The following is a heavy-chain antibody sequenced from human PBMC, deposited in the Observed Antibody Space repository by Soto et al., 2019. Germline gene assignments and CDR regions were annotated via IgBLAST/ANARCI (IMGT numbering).Heavy chain of an antibody. CDR3: ARDRRYSLRYFDWLPIDY. J-gene: IGHJ4*02. CDR2: IKQDGSEK. CDR1: GFTFSSYW. Sequence: GGSLRLSCAASGFTFSSYWMSWVRQAPGKGLEWVANIKQDGSEKYYVDSVKGRFTISRDNAKNYLYLQMNSLRAEDTAVYYCARDRRYSLRYFDWLPIDYWGQGTLVTVSS. D-gene: IGHD3-9*01. V-gene: IGHV3-7*01.